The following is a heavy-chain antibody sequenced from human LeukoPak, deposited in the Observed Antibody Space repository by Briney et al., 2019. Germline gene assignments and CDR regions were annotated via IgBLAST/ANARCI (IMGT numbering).Heavy chain of an antibody. D-gene: IGHD3-9*01. Sequence: ASVKVSCKASGYTFTSYGISWVRQAPGQGLEWMGWISAYNGNTNYAQKLQGRVTMTTDTSTNTAYMELRSLRSDDTAVYYCARAVVAYYDILTGYAANWFDPWGQGTLVTVSS. CDR1: GYTFTSYG. CDR2: ISAYNGNT. V-gene: IGHV1-18*01. J-gene: IGHJ5*02. CDR3: ARAVVAYYDILTGYAANWFDP.